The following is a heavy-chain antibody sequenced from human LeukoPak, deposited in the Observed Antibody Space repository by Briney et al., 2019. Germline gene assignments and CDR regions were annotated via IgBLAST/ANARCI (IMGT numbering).Heavy chain of an antibody. CDR1: GGSISSGSYY. Sequence: SQTLSLTCTVSGGSISSGSYYWSWIRQPTGKGLEWIGRIYTSGSTNYNPSIKSRVTISVDTSKIQFSLKLSSVTAADTAVYYCAREPNTVLDYWGQGTLVTVSS. J-gene: IGHJ4*02. CDR2: IYTSGST. V-gene: IGHV4-61*02. D-gene: IGHD4-11*01. CDR3: AREPNTVLDY.